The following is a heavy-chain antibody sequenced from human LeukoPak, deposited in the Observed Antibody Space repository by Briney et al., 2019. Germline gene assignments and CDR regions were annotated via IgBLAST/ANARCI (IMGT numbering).Heavy chain of an antibody. D-gene: IGHD1-26*01. Sequence: SVKVSCNASGDIFNSYSVSWVRQAPGQGLEWMGGIIPIFGSTNYAQKFQDRVTINTDQSTRTAYMELNSLSSDDTAVYYCARVGRSRGSLPNSYYYMDVWGKGTTVTVSS. CDR3: ARVGRSRGSLPNSYYYMDV. CDR2: IIPIFGST. V-gene: IGHV1-69*05. CDR1: GDIFNSYS. J-gene: IGHJ6*03.